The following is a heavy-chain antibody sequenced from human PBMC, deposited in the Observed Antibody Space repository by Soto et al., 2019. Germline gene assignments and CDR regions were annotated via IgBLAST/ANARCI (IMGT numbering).Heavy chain of an antibody. CDR1: GGTFSSYA. CDR3: AKSPVGAPPPDY. J-gene: IGHJ4*02. Sequence: ASVKVSCKASGGTFSSYAISWVRQAPGQGLEWMGGIIPIFGTANYAQKFQGRVTITADESTSTAYMELSSLRSEDTAVYYCAKSPVGAPPPDYWGQGTLFTVPS. D-gene: IGHD3-16*01. V-gene: IGHV1-69*13. CDR2: IIPIFGTA.